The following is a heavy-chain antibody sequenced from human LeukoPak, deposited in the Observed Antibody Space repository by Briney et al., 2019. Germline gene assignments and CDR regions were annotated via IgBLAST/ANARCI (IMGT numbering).Heavy chain of an antibody. CDR2: IYYSGST. V-gene: IGHV4-31*03. CDR3: ARDVVVVPAAIHYGMDV. J-gene: IGHJ6*02. Sequence: PSETLSLTCTVSGGSISSGGYYWSWIRQHPGKGLKWIGYIYYSGSTYYNPSLKSRVTISVDTSKNQFSLNLSSVTAADTAVYYCARDVVVVPAAIHYGMDVWGQGTTVTVSS. CDR1: GGSISSGGYY. D-gene: IGHD2-2*01.